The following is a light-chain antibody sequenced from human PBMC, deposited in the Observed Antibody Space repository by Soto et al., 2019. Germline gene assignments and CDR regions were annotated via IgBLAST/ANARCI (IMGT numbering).Light chain of an antibody. CDR2: GAS. Sequence: DIQMTQSPSSLSASVGDRVTISCRASQTISNFLIWYQQKPGKAPTLLIFGASNLHRGGPSRFSSSASGTEFNLTISSLQPEDVATYYCRQRYSTPFTFGQGTTLEIK. CDR1: QTISNF. V-gene: IGKV1-39*01. CDR3: RQRYSTPFT. J-gene: IGKJ2*01.